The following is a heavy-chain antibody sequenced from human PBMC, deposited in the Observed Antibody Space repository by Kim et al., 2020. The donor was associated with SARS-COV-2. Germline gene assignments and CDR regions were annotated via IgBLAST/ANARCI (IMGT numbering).Heavy chain of an antibody. D-gene: IGHD4-17*01. Sequence: GGSLRLSCAASGFTFSSYAMSWVRQAPGKGLEWVSAISGSGGSTYYADSVKGRFTISRDNSKNTLYLQMNSLRAEDTAVYYCAKFYADYGDYWGDRRIDYWGQGTLVTVSS. CDR1: GFTFSSYA. J-gene: IGHJ4*02. CDR3: AKFYADYGDYWGDRRIDY. CDR2: ISGSGGST. V-gene: IGHV3-23*01.